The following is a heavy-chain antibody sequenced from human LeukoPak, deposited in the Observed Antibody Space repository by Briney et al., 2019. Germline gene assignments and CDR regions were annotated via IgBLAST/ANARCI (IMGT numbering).Heavy chain of an antibody. CDR1: GYTFTSYA. D-gene: IGHD4-17*01. CDR3: ARGGGYDYGDPLYYFDY. J-gene: IGHJ4*02. Sequence: ASVKVSCKASGYTFTSYAMHWVRQAPGQRLEWMGWINAGNGNTKYSQEFQGRVTITRDTSASTAYMELSSLRSEDMAVYYCARGGGYDYGDPLYYFDYWGQGTLVTVSS. V-gene: IGHV1-3*03. CDR2: INAGNGNT.